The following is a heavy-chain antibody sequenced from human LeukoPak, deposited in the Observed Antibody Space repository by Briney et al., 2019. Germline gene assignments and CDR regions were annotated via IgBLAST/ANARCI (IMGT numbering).Heavy chain of an antibody. CDR3: ARGMGGPDY. J-gene: IGHJ4*02. V-gene: IGHV4-59*01. D-gene: IGHD2-15*01. Sequence: SETLSLTCTVSGDSISSYYWSWIRQPPGKGLEWIGYISYSGSTNYNPSLKSRVTMSVDTSKNQFSLKLSSVTAADTAVYYCARGMGGPDYWGQGTLVTVSS. CDR1: GDSISSYY. CDR2: ISYSGST.